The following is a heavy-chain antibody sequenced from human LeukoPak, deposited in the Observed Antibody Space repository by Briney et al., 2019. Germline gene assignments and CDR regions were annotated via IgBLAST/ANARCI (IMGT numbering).Heavy chain of an antibody. J-gene: IGHJ4*02. CDR1: GFTVSSDY. CDR2: IYSGGST. V-gene: IGHV3-66*01. Sequence: PGGSLRLSCAASGFTVSSDYMSWVRQAPGKGLEWVSVIYSGGSTYYADSVKGRFTISRDNSKNTLYLQMNSLRAEDTAVYYCASVVITWGGPGYFDYWGQGTLVTVSS. D-gene: IGHD3-16*01. CDR3: ASVVITWGGPGYFDY.